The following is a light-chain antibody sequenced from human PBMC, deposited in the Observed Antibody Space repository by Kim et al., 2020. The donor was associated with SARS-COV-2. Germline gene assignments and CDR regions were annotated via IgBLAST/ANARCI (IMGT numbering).Light chain of an antibody. Sequence: QSALTQPASVSGSPGQSITISCTGTSSDVGAYDYVSWYQQHPGKAPKLMIYEVSNRPSGVSNRFSGSKSGNTASLTISWLQAEDEADYYCSSYTSTNTYVFGTGTKVTVL. CDR2: EVS. V-gene: IGLV2-14*01. CDR1: SSDVGAYDY. J-gene: IGLJ1*01. CDR3: SSYTSTNTYV.